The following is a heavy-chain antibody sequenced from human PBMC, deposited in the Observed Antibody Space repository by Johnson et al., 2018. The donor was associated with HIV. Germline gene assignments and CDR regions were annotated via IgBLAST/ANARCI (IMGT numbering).Heavy chain of an antibody. D-gene: IGHD2-15*01. CDR1: GFTFDDYA. J-gene: IGHJ3*02. V-gene: IGHV3-20*04. Sequence: VQLVESGGGVERPGGSLRLSCAASGFTFDDYAMSWVRQAPGKGLEWVSGINWNGARTGYADSVKGRFTISRDNSKNTLYLQMNSLRSEDTAVYYCAKAGQLVAATSAFDIWGQGTMVTVSS. CDR2: INWNGART. CDR3: AKAGQLVAATSAFDI.